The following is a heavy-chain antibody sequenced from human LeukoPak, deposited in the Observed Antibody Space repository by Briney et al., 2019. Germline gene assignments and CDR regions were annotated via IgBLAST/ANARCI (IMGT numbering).Heavy chain of an antibody. CDR3: ARGLGDYVGY. V-gene: IGHV4-34*01. J-gene: IGHJ4*02. CDR2: INHSGST. CDR1: GGSFSGYY. Sequence: SETLSLTCAVYGGSFSGYYWSWIRQPPGKGLEWIGEINHSGSTNYNPSLKSRVTISVDTSKNQFSLKLSSVTAADTAVYYCARGLGDYVGYWGQGNLVTVSS. D-gene: IGHD4-17*01.